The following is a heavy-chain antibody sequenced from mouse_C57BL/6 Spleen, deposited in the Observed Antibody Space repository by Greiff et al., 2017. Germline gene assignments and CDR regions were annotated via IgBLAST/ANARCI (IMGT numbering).Heavy chain of an antibody. Sequence: VQLQQSVAELVRPGASVKLSCTASGFNIKNTYMHCVKQRPEQGLEWIGRIDPANGNTKYAPKFQGKATITADTSSNTAYLQRSSLTSADTAIYYCAREGSNYAMDDWGQGTAVTVSS. CDR3: AREGSNYAMDD. CDR1: GFNIKNTY. V-gene: IGHV14-3*01. J-gene: IGHJ4*01. D-gene: IGHD5-1*01. CDR2: IDPANGNT.